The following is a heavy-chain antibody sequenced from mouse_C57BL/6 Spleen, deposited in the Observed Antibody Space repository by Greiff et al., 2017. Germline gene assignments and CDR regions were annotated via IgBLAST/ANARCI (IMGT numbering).Heavy chain of an antibody. CDR1: GFTFSSYG. CDR2: ISSGGSYT. CDR3: GRPPGNYYAMDY. V-gene: IGHV5-6*01. J-gene: IGHJ4*01. Sequence: EVKVVESGGDLVKPGGSLKLSCAASGFTFSSYGMSWVRQTPDKRLEWVATISSGGSYTYYPDSVKGRLTISRDNAKNTLYLQMSSLKSEDTAMYYCGRPPGNYYAMDYWGQGPSVTVSS.